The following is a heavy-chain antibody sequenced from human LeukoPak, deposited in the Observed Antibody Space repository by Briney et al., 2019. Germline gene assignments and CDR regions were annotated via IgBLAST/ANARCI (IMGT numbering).Heavy chain of an antibody. J-gene: IGHJ4*02. CDR1: GYTFTSYA. CDR3: ASGYSYGHYFDY. D-gene: IGHD5-18*01. Sequence: ASVKVSCKASGYTFTSYAMHWVRQAPGQRLEWMGWINAGNGNTKYSQGFQGRVTITRDTSASTAYMELSSLRSEDMAVYYCASGYSYGHYFDYWGQGTLVTVSS. CDR2: INAGNGNT. V-gene: IGHV1-3*03.